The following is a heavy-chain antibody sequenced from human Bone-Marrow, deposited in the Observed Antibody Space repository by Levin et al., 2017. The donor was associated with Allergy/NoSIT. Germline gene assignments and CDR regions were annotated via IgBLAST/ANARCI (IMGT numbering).Heavy chain of an antibody. J-gene: IGHJ6*02. CDR3: ARVSDWHYGLDV. V-gene: IGHV4-4*07. CDR2: IYSSGHI. CDR1: GGSISSYY. Sequence: SETLSLTCTVSGGSISSYYWSWIRQPAGKGLEWIGRIYSSGHINYSPSLKSRVTMSVDTSKNQFSLKLNSVTAADTAVYYCARVSDWHYGLDVWGQGTTVTVSS. D-gene: IGHD3-9*01.